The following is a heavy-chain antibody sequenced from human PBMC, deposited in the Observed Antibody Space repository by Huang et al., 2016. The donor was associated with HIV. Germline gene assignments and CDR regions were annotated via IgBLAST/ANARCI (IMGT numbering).Heavy chain of an antibody. CDR2: INREGSST. Sequence: EVQLVESGGGLVQPGGSLRLSCAASGFSISSYWMHWVRQAPGKGVVWVSRINREGSSTSYEDSVKGRLTISRDNAKNTLYLQMNSLRAEDTAVYYCARDPRIQSWLNFFDYWGQGTLVSVSS. V-gene: IGHV3-74*01. D-gene: IGHD3-22*01. CDR3: ARDPRIQSWLNFFDY. CDR1: GFSISSYW. J-gene: IGHJ4*02.